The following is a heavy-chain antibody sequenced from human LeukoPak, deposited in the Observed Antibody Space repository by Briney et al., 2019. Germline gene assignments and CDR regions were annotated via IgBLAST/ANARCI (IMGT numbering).Heavy chain of an antibody. CDR3: ARDATVRLWQPYEEFDYMDV. CDR1: GGSISSSNW. V-gene: IGHV4-4*02. CDR2: IYHSGST. J-gene: IGHJ6*03. D-gene: IGHD5-18*01. Sequence: PSETLSLTCAVSGGSISSSNWWSWVRQPPGKGLEWIGEIYHSGSTNYNPSLKSRVTISVDTSKNQFSLKLSSVTAADTAVYYCARDATVRLWQPYEEFDYMDVWGKGTTVTVSS.